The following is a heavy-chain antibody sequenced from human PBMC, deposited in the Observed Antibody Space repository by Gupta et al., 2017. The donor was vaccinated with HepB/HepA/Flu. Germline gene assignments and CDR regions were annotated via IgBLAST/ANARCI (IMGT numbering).Heavy chain of an antibody. CDR2: INAGNGNT. CDR1: GYTFTSYA. V-gene: IGHV1-3*01. CDR3: ASGELVVVPAATPYDGMDV. J-gene: IGHJ6*02. D-gene: IGHD2-2*01. Sequence: QVQLVQSGAEVQKPGTSVKVSCKASGYTFTSYAMPWVRQAPGQRLEWMGWINAGNGNTKYSQKFQGRVTITRDTSASTAYMELSSLRSEDTAVYYCASGELVVVPAATPYDGMDVWGQGTTVTVSS.